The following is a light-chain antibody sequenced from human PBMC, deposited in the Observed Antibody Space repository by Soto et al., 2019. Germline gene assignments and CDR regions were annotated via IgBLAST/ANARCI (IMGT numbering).Light chain of an antibody. Sequence: QSVLTQPASVSGSPGQSITISCTGTSGDIVSYNRVSWYQQHPGKAPKLIIYEVTDRPSGVSNRFSGSKSGNTASLTISGLQAEDEAEYSCSSYTNINTRACVFGTGTKVTVL. CDR3: SSYTNINTRACV. J-gene: IGLJ1*01. CDR1: SGDIVSYNR. CDR2: EVT. V-gene: IGLV2-14*01.